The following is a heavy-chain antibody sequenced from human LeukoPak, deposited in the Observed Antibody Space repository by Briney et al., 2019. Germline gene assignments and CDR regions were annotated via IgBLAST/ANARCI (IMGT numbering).Heavy chain of an antibody. Sequence: ASAKVSCKASGYTFTSYGFTWVRQAPGLGLEWMGWISAYNGNTNYAQKPQGRVTMTTDTSTSTAYMELRSLRSDDTAVYYCARSDSSGRYGGYYYYYMDVWGKGTTVTVSS. CDR3: ARSDSSGRYGGYYYYYMDV. V-gene: IGHV1-18*01. CDR2: ISAYNGNT. D-gene: IGHD6-19*01. CDR1: GYTFTSYG. J-gene: IGHJ6*03.